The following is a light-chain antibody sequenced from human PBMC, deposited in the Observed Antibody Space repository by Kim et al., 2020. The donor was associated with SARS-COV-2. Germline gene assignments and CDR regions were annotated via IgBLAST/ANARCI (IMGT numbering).Light chain of an antibody. CDR2: DVT. CDR3: SSYTSSSTLV. J-gene: IGLJ2*01. V-gene: IGLV2-14*04. Sequence: GHSITISCTGTSLDIGGYNRVSWYQQYPGKAPKLMIYDVTQRPSGVSNRFSGSKSGNTASLTISGLQAEDEAEYHCSSYTSSSTLVFGGGTQLTVL. CDR1: SLDIGGYNR.